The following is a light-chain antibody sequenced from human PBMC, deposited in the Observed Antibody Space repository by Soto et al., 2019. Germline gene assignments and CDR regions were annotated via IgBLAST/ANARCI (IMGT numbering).Light chain of an antibody. J-gene: IGLJ2*01. CDR2: EDS. V-gene: IGLV3-10*01. CDR3: YSKDSSSDRRL. CDR1: AFPKMY. Sequence: SYELTQPPSVSLSPGQTARITCSGDAFPKMYAYWYQQKSGQAPVLVIYEDSKRPSGIPERFSGSSSGTTATLTISGAQVEDEADYYCYSKDSSSDRRLFGGGTQLTVL.